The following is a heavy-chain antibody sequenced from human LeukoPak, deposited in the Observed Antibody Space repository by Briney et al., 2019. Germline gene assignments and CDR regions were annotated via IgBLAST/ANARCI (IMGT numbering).Heavy chain of an antibody. D-gene: IGHD6-19*01. CDR1: GFTFRNFG. J-gene: IGHJ4*02. Sequence: PGGSLRLSCAASGFTFRNFGMSWVRQAPGKGLEWVSSFSGSGSSTYYADSVKGRFSVSRDNSKNTLYLQMNSLRAEDTAVYYCAKGRGADNGWTFNDYWGQGILVTVSS. CDR2: FSGSGSST. CDR3: AKGRGADNGWTFNDY. V-gene: IGHV3-23*01.